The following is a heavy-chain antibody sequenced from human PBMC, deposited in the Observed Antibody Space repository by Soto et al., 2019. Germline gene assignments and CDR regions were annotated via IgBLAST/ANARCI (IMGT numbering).Heavy chain of an antibody. V-gene: IGHV3-23*01. D-gene: IGHD3-10*01. CDR1: GFTFSIST. Sequence: GGSLRLSCAASGFTFSISTLSWVRQAPGKGLEWVSAISGTSVSTYYADSVKGRFTISRDNSRNTLYLQMNSLRADDSAVYYCAKGLYGSGSYYKNYFDYWGQGTPVTVSS. CDR3: AKGLYGSGSYYKNYFDY. J-gene: IGHJ4*02. CDR2: ISGTSVST.